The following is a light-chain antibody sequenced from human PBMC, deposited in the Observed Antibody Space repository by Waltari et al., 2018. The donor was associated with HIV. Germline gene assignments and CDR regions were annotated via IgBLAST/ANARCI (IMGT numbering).Light chain of an antibody. Sequence: QSALLQLDSFYGSPGESITLSCTGDSNNIGGYTLVSSYQQHPGRAPKLIIYGVHTRPSDVSSRFSGTKSGNTAALTISGLQAEDEAVYFCCSYAGADTPVVFGGGTKLTVL. J-gene: IGLJ2*01. CDR1: SNNIGGYTL. CDR3: CSYAGADTPVV. CDR2: GVH. V-gene: IGLV2-23*02.